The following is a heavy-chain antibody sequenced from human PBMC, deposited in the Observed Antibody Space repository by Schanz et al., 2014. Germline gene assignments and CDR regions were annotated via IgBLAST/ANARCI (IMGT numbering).Heavy chain of an antibody. J-gene: IGHJ4*02. D-gene: IGHD6-19*01. CDR3: ASPPISVAGRLADY. CDR1: GFTVSANY. V-gene: IGHV3-66*01. CDR2: IDYAGST. Sequence: EVQLVESGGGLVKPGGSLRLSCAVSGFTVSANYMIWVRQPPGKGLEWVSLIDYAGSTNYADYVKGRMTVSRDTSKNALFRQMNNQRAEYSAVYYCASPPISVAGRLADYWGQGILVAVSS.